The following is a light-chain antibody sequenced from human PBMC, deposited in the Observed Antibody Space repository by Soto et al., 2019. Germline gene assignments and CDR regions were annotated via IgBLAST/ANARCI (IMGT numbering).Light chain of an antibody. Sequence: QSALTQPASVSGSPGQSITISCTGTSSDVGGYNYVSWYQQHPGKAPKLMIYEVSNRPSGVSNRFSGSKSGNTASLTISGLQAEDEADYYCSSYTSSFTVVFGAGTKLTVL. CDR3: SSYTSSFTVV. CDR2: EVS. V-gene: IGLV2-14*01. J-gene: IGLJ2*01. CDR1: SSDVGGYNY.